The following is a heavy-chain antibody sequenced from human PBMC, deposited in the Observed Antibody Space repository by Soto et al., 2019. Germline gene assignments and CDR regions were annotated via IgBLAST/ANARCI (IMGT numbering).Heavy chain of an antibody. CDR1: GGTFSSYA. CDR3: ARDRFHRDLFDF. Sequence: SSVKVSCKASGGTFSSYAISWVRQAPGQGLEWMGGIIPIFGTANYAQKFQGRVTITADESTSTAYMELSSLRSEDTAVYYCARDRFHRDLFDFWGQGTLVIVSS. CDR2: IIPIFGTA. J-gene: IGHJ5*01. V-gene: IGHV1-69*13.